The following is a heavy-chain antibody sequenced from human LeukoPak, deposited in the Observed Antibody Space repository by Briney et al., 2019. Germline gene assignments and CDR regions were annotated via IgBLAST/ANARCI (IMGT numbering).Heavy chain of an antibody. CDR2: IRSKANNYAT. CDR1: GFTFSGFG. V-gene: IGHV3-73*01. Sequence: GGSLILSCAASGFTFSGFGIHWVRQAFGRGLEWVGRIRSKANNYATAFAASVKGRFTISRDDSKNTAYLQMNSLETEDTAVYYCTRQSGNSSWYNDWFDPWGQGTLVTVSS. D-gene: IGHD6-13*01. J-gene: IGHJ5*02. CDR3: TRQSGNSSWYNDWFDP.